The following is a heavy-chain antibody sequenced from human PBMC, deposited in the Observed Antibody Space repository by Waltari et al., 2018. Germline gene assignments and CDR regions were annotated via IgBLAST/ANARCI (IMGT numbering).Heavy chain of an antibody. D-gene: IGHD3-16*01. CDR2: INPNTGNT. Sequence: QVPLVQSGAEVKKPGASVKVSCKASGYTFTTYDINWVRPTQGQGLEWMGWINPNTGNTGFSKKFQDRLIMTTNPSINTAYMELPGLTSEDTGVYYCARGAAPGKGAHWFDPWGQGTLVTVSS. CDR1: GYTFTTYD. J-gene: IGHJ5*02. CDR3: ARGAAPGKGAHWFDP. V-gene: IGHV1-8*01.